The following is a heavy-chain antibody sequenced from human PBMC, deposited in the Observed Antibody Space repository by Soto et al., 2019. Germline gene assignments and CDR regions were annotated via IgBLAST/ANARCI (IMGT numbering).Heavy chain of an antibody. CDR2: IYPGDSDT. CDR3: ARHAQYCSGGSCYYYYYMDV. J-gene: IGHJ6*03. V-gene: IGHV5-51*01. D-gene: IGHD2-15*01. Sequence: GESLKISCKGSGYSFTSYWIGWVRQMPGKGLEWMGIIYPGDSDTRYSPSFQGQVTISADKSISTAYLQWSSLKASDTAMYYCARHAQYCSGGSCYYYYYMDVWGKGTTVTVSS. CDR1: GYSFTSYW.